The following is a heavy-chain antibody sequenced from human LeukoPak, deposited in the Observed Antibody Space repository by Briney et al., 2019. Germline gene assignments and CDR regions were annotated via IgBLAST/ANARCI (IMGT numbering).Heavy chain of an antibody. CDR1: GFTVSSNY. D-gene: IGHD3-9*01. V-gene: IGHV3-66*01. Sequence: GGSLRLSCAASGFTVSSNYMSWVRQAPGKGLEWVSVIYSGGSTYYADSVKGRFTISRDNSKNTLYLQMNSLRAEDTAVYYCAGDGGDILTGYHDYWGQGTLVTVSS. CDR2: IYSGGST. CDR3: AGDGGDILTGYHDY. J-gene: IGHJ4*02.